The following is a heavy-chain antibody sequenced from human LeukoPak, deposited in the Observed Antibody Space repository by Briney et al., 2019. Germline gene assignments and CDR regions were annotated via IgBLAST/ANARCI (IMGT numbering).Heavy chain of an antibody. CDR3: ARVEGRFYGSGSYSGIDY. CDR2: IWFDGSNI. Sequence: GTSLRLSCAASGFTFSAYGMHWVRQAPGKGLEWVSAIWFDGSNIYYADSVKGRFTVSRDNSKNTLYLQMNSLRAEDTAVYYCARVEGRFYGSGSYSGIDYWGQGTLLTVSS. J-gene: IGHJ4*02. V-gene: IGHV3-33*01. CDR1: GFTFSAYG. D-gene: IGHD3-10*01.